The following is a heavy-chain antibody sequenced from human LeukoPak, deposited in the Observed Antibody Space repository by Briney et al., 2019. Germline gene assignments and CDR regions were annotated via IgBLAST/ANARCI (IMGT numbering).Heavy chain of an antibody. CDR1: GYSFSTYW. CDR3: ARHSDITVADS. CDR2: IFPDDSDT. D-gene: IGHD6-19*01. Sequence: GESLKISCXGSGYSFSTYWIAWVRQMPGRGLEWMGIIFPDDSDTRYSPSFQGLITISADKSINTAYLQWSSLKASDTAMYYCARHSDITVADSWGQGTLVTVSS. V-gene: IGHV5-51*01. J-gene: IGHJ5*01.